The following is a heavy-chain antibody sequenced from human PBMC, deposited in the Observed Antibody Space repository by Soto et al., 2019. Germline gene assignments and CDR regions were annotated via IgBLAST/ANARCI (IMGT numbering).Heavy chain of an antibody. CDR3: ARSTVTPLVASPMLFDP. CDR2: IWYDGSNK. V-gene: IGHV3-33*01. CDR1: GFTFSSYG. D-gene: IGHD4-4*01. J-gene: IGHJ5*02. Sequence: QVQLVESGGGVVQPGRSLRLSCAASGFTFSSYGMHWVRQAPGKGLEWVAVIWYDGSNKYYADSVKGRFTISRDNSKNALYLQMNSLRAEDTAVYYCARSTVTPLVASPMLFDPWGQGHLISVSS.